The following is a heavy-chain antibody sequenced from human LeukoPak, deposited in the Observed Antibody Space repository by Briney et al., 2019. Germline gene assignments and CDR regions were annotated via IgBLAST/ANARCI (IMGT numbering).Heavy chain of an antibody. J-gene: IGHJ6*03. CDR2: IRYDGTNK. CDR1: GFTFSTYG. CDR3: PRSYSSTPHYYSYYMDV. D-gene: IGHD6-13*01. V-gene: IGHV3-30*02. Sequence: AGGSLRLSCAASGFTFSTYGMHWVREAPGKGGEGGGFIRYDGTNKYYADSVKGRFPISRDNSTNTLYLQMNSLRAEDTAVYYCPRSYSSTPHYYSYYMDVWGQGTTVTVSS.